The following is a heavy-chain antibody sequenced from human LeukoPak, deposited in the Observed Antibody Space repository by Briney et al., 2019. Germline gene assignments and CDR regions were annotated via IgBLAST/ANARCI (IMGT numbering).Heavy chain of an antibody. CDR3: AAFGHNWNAAGYHYGMDV. CDR1: GYTFTSYA. CDR2: INAGNGNT. D-gene: IGHD1-1*01. Sequence: ASVKVSCKTSGYTFTSYAMHWVRQAPGQRLEWMGWINAGNGNTKYSQKFQRRVTITSDTSASTAYMELSSLRSDDTAVYFCAAFGHNWNAAGYHYGMDVWGKGTTVTVSS. V-gene: IGHV1-3*01. J-gene: IGHJ6*04.